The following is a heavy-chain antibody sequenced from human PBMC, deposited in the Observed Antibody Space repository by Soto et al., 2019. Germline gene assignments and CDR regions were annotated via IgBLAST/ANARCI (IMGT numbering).Heavy chain of an antibody. J-gene: IGHJ4*02. V-gene: IGHV3-15*01. Sequence: GGSLRLSCAASGFTFSNAWMSWVRQAPGKGLEWVGRIKSKTDGGITDYAAPVKGRFTISRDDSKNTLYLQMNSLKTEDTAVYYRTTDRFDYWGQGTLVTVSS. CDR3: TTDRFDY. CDR2: IKSKTDGGIT. CDR1: GFTFSNAW.